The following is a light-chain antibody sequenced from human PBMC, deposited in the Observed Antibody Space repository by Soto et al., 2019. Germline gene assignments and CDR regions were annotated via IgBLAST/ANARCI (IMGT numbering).Light chain of an antibody. CDR1: QSVSSSY. V-gene: IGKV3-20*01. J-gene: IGKJ4*01. CDR2: GAS. Sequence: EIVLTQSPGTLSLSPGERATLSCRASQSVSSSYLAWYQQKTGQAPWLLIYGASSRATGIPDRFSGSGSGTDFTLTISRLEPEDFAVYYCQQYGSSPVTFGGGTKVEIK. CDR3: QQYGSSPVT.